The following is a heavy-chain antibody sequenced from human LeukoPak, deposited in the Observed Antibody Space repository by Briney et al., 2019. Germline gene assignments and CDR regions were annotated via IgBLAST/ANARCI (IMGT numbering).Heavy chain of an antibody. V-gene: IGHV1-8*01. CDR3: ARGGDIVVVPAAIVGP. CDR2: MNPNNGNT. Sequence: ASVKVSFTASGYTFTIYDINWVRQASGQGLEWMGWMNPNNGNTGYPQKFQGRVTMTRNTSISTAYLELSSLRSEDTAVYYCARGGDIVVVPAAIVGPWGQGTLVTVSS. J-gene: IGHJ5*02. CDR1: GYTFTIYD. D-gene: IGHD2-2*01.